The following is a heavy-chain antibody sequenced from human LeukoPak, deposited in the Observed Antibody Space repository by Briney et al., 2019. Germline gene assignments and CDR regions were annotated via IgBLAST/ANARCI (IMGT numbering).Heavy chain of an antibody. V-gene: IGHV1-24*01. J-gene: IGHJ4*02. D-gene: IGHD3-3*01. Sequence: GVXWMGGFDPEDGETIYAQKFQGRVTMTEDTSTDTAYMELSSLRSEDTAVYYCATNDLEKTFDYWGQGTLVTVSS. CDR2: FDPEDGET. CDR3: ATNDLEKTFDY.